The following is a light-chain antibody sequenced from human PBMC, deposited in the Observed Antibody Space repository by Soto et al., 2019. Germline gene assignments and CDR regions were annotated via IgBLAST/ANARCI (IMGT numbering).Light chain of an antibody. CDR1: QSVSSY. V-gene: IGKV3-11*01. Sequence: EIVLTQSPATLSLSPGERATLSCRASQSVSSYLAWYQQKPGQAPRLLIYDASNRATGIPARFSGSGSGTDFTLTNSSLEPEDFAFYYCQQRSNWPRTFGRGTKVEIK. CDR3: QQRSNWPRT. J-gene: IGKJ1*01. CDR2: DAS.